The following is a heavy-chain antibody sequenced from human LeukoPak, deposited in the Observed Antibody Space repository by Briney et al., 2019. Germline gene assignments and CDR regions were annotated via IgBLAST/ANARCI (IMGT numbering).Heavy chain of an antibody. CDR1: GYTFTSYD. J-gene: IGHJ4*02. D-gene: IGHD3-10*01. CDR3: ARSVSLRGAADY. V-gene: IGHV1-2*02. CDR2: INPNSGGT. Sequence: VASVKVSCKASGYTFTSYDINWVRQAPGQGLEWMGWINPNSGGTNYAQKFQGRVTMTRDTSISTAYMELSRLRSDDTAVYYCARSVSLRGAADYWGQGTLVTVSS.